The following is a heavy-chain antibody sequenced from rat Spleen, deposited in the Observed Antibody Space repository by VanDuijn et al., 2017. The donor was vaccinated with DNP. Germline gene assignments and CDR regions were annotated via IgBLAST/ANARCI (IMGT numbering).Heavy chain of an antibody. CDR1: GFTFGNYD. V-gene: IGHV5-25*01. J-gene: IGHJ2*01. D-gene: IGHD1-6*01. CDR2: MSPSGGNA. Sequence: EVQLVESGGGLVQPGRSLKLSCAASGFTFGNYDMAWVRQAPTKGLEWVASMSPSGGNANYRDSVKGRFTVYRDNAKSSLYLQMDSLRSEDTATYYCARRTSDWFPDYWGQGVMVTVSS. CDR3: ARRTSDWFPDY.